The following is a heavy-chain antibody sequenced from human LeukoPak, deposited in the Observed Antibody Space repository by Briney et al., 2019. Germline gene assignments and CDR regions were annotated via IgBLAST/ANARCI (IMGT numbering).Heavy chain of an antibody. J-gene: IGHJ4*02. Sequence: PSETLSLTCTVSGGSISSSSYYWGWIRQPPGKGLEWIGSIYYSGSTYYNPSLKSRVTISVDTSKNQFSLKLSSVTAADTAVYYCASGSSYGEVDYWGQGTLVTVSS. CDR1: GGSISSSSYY. V-gene: IGHV4-39*07. CDR2: IYYSGST. CDR3: ASGSSYGEVDY. D-gene: IGHD4-17*01.